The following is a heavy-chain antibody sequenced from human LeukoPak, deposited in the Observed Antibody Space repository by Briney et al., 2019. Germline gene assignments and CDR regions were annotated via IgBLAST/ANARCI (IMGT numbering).Heavy chain of an antibody. Sequence: GGSLRLSCAASGFTFSSYAMSWVRQAPGKGLEWVSVISGSGDNTYYADSVKGRFTISRDNSKNTLYLQMNSLRAVDTAVYYCARRRITMVRGVIITTSDAFDIWGQGTMVTVSS. CDR3: ARRRITMVRGVIITTSDAFDI. D-gene: IGHD3-10*01. CDR2: ISGSGDNT. J-gene: IGHJ3*02. V-gene: IGHV3-23*01. CDR1: GFTFSSYA.